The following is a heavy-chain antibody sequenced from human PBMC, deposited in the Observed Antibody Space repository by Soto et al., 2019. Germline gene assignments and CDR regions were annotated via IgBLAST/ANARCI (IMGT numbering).Heavy chain of an antibody. CDR1: GFIFSSYG. V-gene: IGHV3-48*03. J-gene: IGHJ3*02. D-gene: IGHD5-18*01. CDR3: ARENSYDAFDI. CDR2: ISSSGNTI. Sequence: LRPSCAAFGFIFSSYGMNWVRQAPGKGLEWVSYISSSGNTIYYADSVKGRFTISRDNAKNSLYLQMNSLRAEDTAVYYFARENSYDAFDIWGQGTMVTVSS.